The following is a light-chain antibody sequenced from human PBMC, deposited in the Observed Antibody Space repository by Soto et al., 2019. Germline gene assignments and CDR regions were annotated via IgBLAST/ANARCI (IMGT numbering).Light chain of an antibody. CDR1: QSLAYSDGNTY. CDR2: KVS. Sequence: DVVMTQSPLSLPVTLGQPASISCRSSQSLAYSDGNTYLNWFQQRPGQSQRCLIYKVSNRDSGVPDTFSGSGSGTDFKLKISRVEAEDVGVYYCMQGTHWPPYTFGQGTKLEIK. V-gene: IGKV2-30*01. CDR3: MQGTHWPPYT. J-gene: IGKJ2*01.